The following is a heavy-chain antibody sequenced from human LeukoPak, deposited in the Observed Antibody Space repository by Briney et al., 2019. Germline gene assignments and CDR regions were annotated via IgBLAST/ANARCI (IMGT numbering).Heavy chain of an antibody. CDR1: GGSISSYY. J-gene: IGHJ3*02. Sequence: SETLSLTCTVSGGSISSYYWNWIRQPPGKGLEWIGYIYYSGNTNYNPSLKSRVTISLDTSKNQFSLKLSPVTAADTALYYCARLSSSSPLDAFDIWGQGTMVTVSS. D-gene: IGHD6-6*01. CDR2: IYYSGNT. V-gene: IGHV4-59*01. CDR3: ARLSSSSPLDAFDI.